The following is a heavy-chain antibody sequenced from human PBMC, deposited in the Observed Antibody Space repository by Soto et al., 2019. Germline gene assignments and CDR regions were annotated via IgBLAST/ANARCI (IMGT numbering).Heavy chain of an antibody. J-gene: IGHJ5*02. CDR2: VYFSGNT. CDR3: ASLGYDSSGYPIRFEP. Sequence: VQLQESGPGLVKPSQTLSLTCTVSGGSISSSSYSWRWLRQPPGKGLEWIGYVYFSGNTDYNPFLKSRVTIAVDTSKKLFSLRLTSVTVADTAVYYCASLGYDSSGYPIRFEPWCQGTLVTVSS. CDR1: GGSISSSSYS. V-gene: IGHV4-31*03. D-gene: IGHD3-22*01.